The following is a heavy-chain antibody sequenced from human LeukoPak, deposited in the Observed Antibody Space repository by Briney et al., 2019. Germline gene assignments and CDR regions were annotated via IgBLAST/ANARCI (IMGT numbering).Heavy chain of an antibody. CDR3: ARVPVGGVIVNGDY. CDR1: GFTFSSYA. V-gene: IGHV3-74*01. D-gene: IGHD3-16*02. CDR2: INSDGSST. J-gene: IGHJ4*02. Sequence: GGSLRLSCAASGFTFSSYAMSWVRQAPGKGLVWVSRINSDGSSTSYADSVKGRFTISRDNAKNTLYLQMNSLRAEDTAVYYCARVPVGGVIVNGDYWGQGTLVTVSS.